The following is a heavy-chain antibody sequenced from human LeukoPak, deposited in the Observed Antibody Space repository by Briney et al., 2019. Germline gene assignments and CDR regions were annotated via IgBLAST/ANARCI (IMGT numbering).Heavy chain of an antibody. CDR1: GYTFTGYY. D-gene: IGHD5-18*01. J-gene: IGHJ4*02. CDR2: INPNSGGT. CDR3: ARDLKADVDTAMGNSDY. Sequence: ASVKVSCKASGYTFTGYYMHWVRQAPGQGLEWMGWINPNSGGTNYAQKFQGRVTMTRDTSISTAYMELSRLRSDDTAVYYCARDLKADVDTAMGNSDYWGQGTLVTVSS. V-gene: IGHV1-2*02.